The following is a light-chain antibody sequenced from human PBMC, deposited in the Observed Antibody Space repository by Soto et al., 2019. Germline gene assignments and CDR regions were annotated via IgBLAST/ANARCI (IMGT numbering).Light chain of an antibody. Sequence: IQMTQSPSSMSASVGDRVTMTCRASQGIRKDLAWYQQKPGKAPKLLIYATSSLQSGVPSRFSGSGSGRDFTLTISSLQPEDFATYYCQQYNSRWTFGQGTKVDIK. CDR1: QGIRKD. CDR3: QQYNSRWT. V-gene: IGKV1-16*01. J-gene: IGKJ1*01. CDR2: ATS.